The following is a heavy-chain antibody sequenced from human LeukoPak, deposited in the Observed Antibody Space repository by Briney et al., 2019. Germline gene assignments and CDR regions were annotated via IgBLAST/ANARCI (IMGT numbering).Heavy chain of an antibody. V-gene: IGHV3-23*01. Sequence: GGSLRLSCAASGFTFSSYAMSWVRQAPGKGPEWVSGIGNSGDRTFYADSVKGRFTIPRDNSKNTLYLQMNSLRAEDTAVYYCAKDFDGSGSSFDYWGQGTLVTVSS. J-gene: IGHJ4*02. CDR1: GFTFSSYA. CDR3: AKDFDGSGSSFDY. CDR2: IGNSGDRT. D-gene: IGHD3-10*01.